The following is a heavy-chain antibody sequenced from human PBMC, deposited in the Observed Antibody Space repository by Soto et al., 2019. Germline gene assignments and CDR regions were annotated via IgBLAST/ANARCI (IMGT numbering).Heavy chain of an antibody. CDR1: GGSFSGYY. Sequence: SDTLSLTCAVYGGSFSGYYWSWIRQPPGKGLEWIGYIYYSGSANYNPSLKSRVTISVDTSKNQFSLKVSSVTAADTAVYYCARRWGTSFDFWGQGTLVTVSS. D-gene: IGHD7-27*01. CDR2: IYYSGSA. CDR3: ARRWGTSFDF. V-gene: IGHV4-59*01. J-gene: IGHJ4*02.